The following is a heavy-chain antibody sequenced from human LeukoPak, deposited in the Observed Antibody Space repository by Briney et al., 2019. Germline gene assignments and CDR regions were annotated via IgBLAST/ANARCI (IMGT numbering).Heavy chain of an antibody. CDR2: INHSGST. CDR1: GGSFSGYY. D-gene: IGHD6-19*01. CDR3: ARARSVEGFDY. V-gene: IGHV4-34*01. J-gene: IGHJ4*02. Sequence: PSETLSLTCAVYGGSFSGYYWSWIRQSPGKGLEWIGEINHSGSTNYNPSLKSRVTISVDTSKNQFSLKLSSVTAADTAVYYCARARSVEGFDYWGQGTLVTVSS.